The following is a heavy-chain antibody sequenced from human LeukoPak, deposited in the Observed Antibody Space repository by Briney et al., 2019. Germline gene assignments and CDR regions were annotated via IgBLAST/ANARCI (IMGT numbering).Heavy chain of an antibody. CDR2: ISGSGGST. D-gene: IGHD3-16*01. Sequence: GGSLRLSCAASGFTFSSYSMNWVRQAPGKGLEWVSAISGSGGSTYYADSVKGRFTISRDNSKNTLYLQMNSLRAEDTAVYYCANSEPVMITFGGVIKELSIDYWGQGTLVTVSS. J-gene: IGHJ4*02. CDR1: GFTFSSYS. CDR3: ANSEPVMITFGGVIKELSIDY. V-gene: IGHV3-23*01.